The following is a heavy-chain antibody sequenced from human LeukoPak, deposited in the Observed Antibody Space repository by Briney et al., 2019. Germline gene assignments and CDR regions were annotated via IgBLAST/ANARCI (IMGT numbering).Heavy chain of an antibody. Sequence: ASVKVSCKASGGTFSSYAISWVRQAPGQGLEWMGGITPIFGTANYAQKFQGRVTITADESTSTAYMELSSLRSEDTAVYYCARYYYDSSYYFDYWGQGTLVTVSS. J-gene: IGHJ4*02. CDR1: GGTFSSYA. V-gene: IGHV1-69*13. CDR3: ARYYYDSSYYFDY. CDR2: ITPIFGTA. D-gene: IGHD3-22*01.